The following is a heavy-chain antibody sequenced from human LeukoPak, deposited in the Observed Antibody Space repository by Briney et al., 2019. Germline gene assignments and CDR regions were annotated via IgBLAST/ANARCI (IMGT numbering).Heavy chain of an antibody. J-gene: IGHJ2*01. CDR1: GFTFSNAW. Sequence: PGGSLRLSCAASGFTFSNAWMSWVRQAPGKGLEWVGRIKSKTDGGTTDYAAPVKGRFTISRDDSKNTLYLQMNSLKTEDTAVYYCTTEVRYYDSSGYYPNWYFDLWGRGTLVTVSS. D-gene: IGHD3-22*01. CDR2: IKSKTDGGTT. V-gene: IGHV3-15*01. CDR3: TTEVRYYDSSGYYPNWYFDL.